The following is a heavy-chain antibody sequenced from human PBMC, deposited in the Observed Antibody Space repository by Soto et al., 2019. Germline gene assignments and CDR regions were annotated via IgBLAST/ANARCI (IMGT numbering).Heavy chain of an antibody. V-gene: IGHV3-7*01. CDR2: IKQDGSEK. CDR1: GFTFSSYW. J-gene: IGHJ3*02. CDR3: ARDRVELRDAFDI. Sequence: LRLSCAASGFTFSSYWMSWVRQAPGKGLEWVANIKQDGSEKYYVDSVKGRFTISRDNAKNSLYLQMNSLRAEDTAVYYCARDRVELRDAFDIWGQGTMVTVSS. D-gene: IGHD1-26*01.